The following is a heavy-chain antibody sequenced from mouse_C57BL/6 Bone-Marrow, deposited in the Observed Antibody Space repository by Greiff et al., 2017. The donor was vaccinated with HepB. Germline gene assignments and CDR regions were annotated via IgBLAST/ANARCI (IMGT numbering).Heavy chain of an antibody. Sequence: EVKLMESGEGLVKPGGSLKLSCAASGFTFSSYAMSWVRQTPEKRLEWVAYISSGGDYIYYADTVKGRFTISRDNARNTLYLQMSSLKSEDTAMYYCTNYYGSSYRYWYFGVWGTGTTVTVSS. CDR3: TNYYGSSYRYWYFGV. V-gene: IGHV5-9-1*02. CDR1: GFTFSSYA. J-gene: IGHJ1*03. D-gene: IGHD1-1*01. CDR2: ISSGGDYI.